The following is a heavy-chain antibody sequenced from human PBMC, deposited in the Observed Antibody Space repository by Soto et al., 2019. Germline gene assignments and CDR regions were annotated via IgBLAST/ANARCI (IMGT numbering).Heavy chain of an antibody. Sequence: GGSLRLSCAASGFTFSSYAMGWVRQAPGKGLEWVSSISGSVGRPYYADSVKGRFTISRDNSKNTVHLQMNSLRAEDTALYYCAKGLDYDFWNGYYFDYWGQGSLVTVSS. D-gene: IGHD3-3*01. J-gene: IGHJ4*02. CDR2: ISGSVGRP. V-gene: IGHV3-23*01. CDR1: GFTFSSYA. CDR3: AKGLDYDFWNGYYFDY.